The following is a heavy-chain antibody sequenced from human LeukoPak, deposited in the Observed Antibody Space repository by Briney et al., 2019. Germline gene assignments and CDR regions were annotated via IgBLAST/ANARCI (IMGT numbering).Heavy chain of an antibody. Sequence: GGSLRLSCTVSGFSLSDYSMNWVRQAPGKGLEWVSYTSGSSSSKHYADSVKGRFTISRDNAKNSLFLQMNSLRVEDTAVYYCTRVDTVLIQYNYHHYAMDVWGQGTTVTVSS. V-gene: IGHV3-48*04. CDR2: TSGSSSSK. CDR3: TRVDTVLIQYNYHHYAMDV. J-gene: IGHJ6*02. D-gene: IGHD5-18*01. CDR1: GFSLSDYS.